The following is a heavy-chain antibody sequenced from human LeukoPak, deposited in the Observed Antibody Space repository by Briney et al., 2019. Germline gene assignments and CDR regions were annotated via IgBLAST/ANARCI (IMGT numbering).Heavy chain of an antibody. CDR3: ARHAQDIAAAGPAFDY. CDR1: GGSISSYY. Sequence: SETLSLTCTVSGGSISSYYWSWIRQPPGKGLGWIGYIYTSGSTNYNPSLKSRVTISVDTSKNQFSLKLSSVTAADTAVYYCARHAQDIAAAGPAFDYWGQGTLVTVSS. CDR2: IYTSGST. D-gene: IGHD6-13*01. V-gene: IGHV4-4*09. J-gene: IGHJ4*02.